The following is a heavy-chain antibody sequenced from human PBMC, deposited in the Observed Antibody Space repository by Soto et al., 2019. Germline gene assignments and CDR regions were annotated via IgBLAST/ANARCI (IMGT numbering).Heavy chain of an antibody. CDR2: IKRDGSEK. CDR1: GFTFSNSY. J-gene: IGHJ6*02. Sequence: EVQLVESGGTLVQPGGSLRLSCVVSGFTFSNSYMTWFRRAPGKGLEWVANIKRDGSEKYYVDSVKGRFTISRDNAKNSLYLQMTSLRPEDTAIYYCARGDGWLTDIWGQGTTVTVSS. V-gene: IGHV3-7*01. CDR3: ARGDGWLTDI. D-gene: IGHD6-19*01.